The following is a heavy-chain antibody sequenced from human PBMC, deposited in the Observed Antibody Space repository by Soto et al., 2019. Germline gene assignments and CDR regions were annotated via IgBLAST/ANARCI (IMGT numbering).Heavy chain of an antibody. J-gene: IGHJ6*02. Sequence: PSETLSLTCAVYGGSFSGFYWSWIRQPPGKGLEWIGEINHSGSTNYNPSLKSRVTMSVDTSKNQFSLKLSSATAADTAVYYCARGYYYGSGSDPTAYYFGMDVWDQGTTVTVSS. CDR1: GGSFSGFY. D-gene: IGHD3-10*01. CDR3: ARGYYYGSGSDPTAYYFGMDV. CDR2: INHSGST. V-gene: IGHV4-34*01.